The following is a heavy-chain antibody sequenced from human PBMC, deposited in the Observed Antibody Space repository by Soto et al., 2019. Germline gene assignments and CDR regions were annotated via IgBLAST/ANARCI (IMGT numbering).Heavy chain of an antibody. Sequence: GGSLRLSCAASGFTFSSYAMHWVRQAPGKGLEYVSAISSNGGSTYYANSVKGRFTISRDNSKNTLYLQMNSLRAEDTAVYYCAGGYGLTYFDYWGQGTLVTVSS. V-gene: IGHV3-64*01. D-gene: IGHD1-1*01. CDR3: AGGYGLTYFDY. CDR2: ISSNGGST. CDR1: GFTFSSYA. J-gene: IGHJ4*02.